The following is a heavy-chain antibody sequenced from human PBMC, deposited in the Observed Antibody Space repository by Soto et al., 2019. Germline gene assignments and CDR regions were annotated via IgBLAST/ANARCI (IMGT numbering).Heavy chain of an antibody. J-gene: IGHJ4*02. CDR2: IGTAGDT. Sequence: EVQLVESGGGLVQPGGSLRLSCAASGFTFSSYDMHWVRQATGKGLEWVSVIGTAGDTYYPGSVKGRFTISRENAKNSLYLQMHSLRAGDTDVYYCARARHSGSWDYWGQGTLVTVSS. D-gene: IGHD6-13*01. CDR1: GFTFSSYD. CDR3: ARARHSGSWDY. V-gene: IGHV3-13*04.